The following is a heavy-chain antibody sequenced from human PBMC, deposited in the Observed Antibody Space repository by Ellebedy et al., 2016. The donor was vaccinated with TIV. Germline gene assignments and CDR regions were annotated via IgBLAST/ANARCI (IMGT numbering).Heavy chain of an antibody. CDR2: TTHSGST. D-gene: IGHD1/OR15-1a*01. V-gene: IGHV4-39*07. Sequence: SETLSLXCTVSVDSISDGDYYWAWIRQPPGKGLEWIGSTTHSGSTYYNPSLKSRVTILVDRSKNQFSLNLTSVTAADTAIDYCARDETVGTDAFDVWGQGTMVTVSS. CDR3: ARDETVGTDAFDV. CDR1: VDSISDGDYY. J-gene: IGHJ3*01.